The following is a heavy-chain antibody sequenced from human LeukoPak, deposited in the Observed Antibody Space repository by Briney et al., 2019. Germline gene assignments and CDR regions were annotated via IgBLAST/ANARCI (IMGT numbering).Heavy chain of an antibody. V-gene: IGHV4-38-2*01. Sequence: WETLSLTCAVSGYSLSSGYYWGWIRQPPGKGLEWIGSIYHSGSTYYNPSLKSRDTISVDTSKNQFSLKLSSVTAADTAVYYCARQHDFWSGYASGFDPWGQGTLVTVSS. CDR3: ARQHDFWSGYASGFDP. CDR2: IYHSGST. CDR1: GYSLSSGYY. J-gene: IGHJ5*02. D-gene: IGHD3-3*01.